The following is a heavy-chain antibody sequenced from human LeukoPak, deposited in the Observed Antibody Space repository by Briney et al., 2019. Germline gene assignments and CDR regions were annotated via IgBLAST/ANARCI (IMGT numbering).Heavy chain of an antibody. CDR2: ISYDGSNK. V-gene: IGHV3-30*18. Sequence: GGSLRLSCAASGFTFSSYGMHWVRQAPGKGLEWVAVISYDGSNKYYADSVKGRFTISRDNSKNTLYLQMNSLRAEDTAVYYCAKSDYGGDAFDIWGRGTMVTVSS. J-gene: IGHJ3*02. D-gene: IGHD4-23*01. CDR3: AKSDYGGDAFDI. CDR1: GFTFSSYG.